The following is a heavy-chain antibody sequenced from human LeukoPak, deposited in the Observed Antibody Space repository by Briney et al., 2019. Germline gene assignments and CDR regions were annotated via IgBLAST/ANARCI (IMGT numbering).Heavy chain of an antibody. CDR2: IYSGGST. J-gene: IGHJ4*02. D-gene: IGHD3-22*01. CDR3: ARVMAYYYDSSGYYPTGFDY. V-gene: IGHV3-53*04. CDR1: GFTVSSNY. Sequence: PGGSLRLSCAASGFTVSSNYMSWVRQAPGKGLERVSVIYSGGSTYYADSVKGRFTISRHNSKNTLYLQMNSLRAEDTAVYYCARVMAYYYDSSGYYPTGFDYWGQGTLVTVSS.